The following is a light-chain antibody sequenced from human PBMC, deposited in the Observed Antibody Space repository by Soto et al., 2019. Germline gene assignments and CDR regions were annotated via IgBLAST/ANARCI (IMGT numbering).Light chain of an antibody. J-gene: IGLJ3*02. CDR1: SGHSSYA. Sequence: QSVLTQSPSASASLGASVNLTCTLSSGHSSYAIAWHQQQPEKGPRYLMKLNTDGSHSKGDGIPDRFSGSNSGAERYLTISSLQSEDDADYYCQTWGTGIRVFGGGTKLTVL. V-gene: IGLV4-69*01. CDR3: QTWGTGIRV. CDR2: LNTDGSH.